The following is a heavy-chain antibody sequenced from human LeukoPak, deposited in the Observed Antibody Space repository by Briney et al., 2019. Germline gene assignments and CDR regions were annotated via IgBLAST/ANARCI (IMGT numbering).Heavy chain of an antibody. Sequence: GSLRLSCAASGFTFSSYGMHWVRQAPGKGLEWVAFIRYDGSNKYYADSVKGRFTISRDNSKNTLYLQMNSLRAEDTAVYYCAKDAPNKQWLAYYYYYYYMDVWGKGTTVTISS. CDR3: AKDAPNKQWLAYYYYYYYMDV. CDR2: IRYDGSNK. J-gene: IGHJ6*03. CDR1: GFTFSSYG. V-gene: IGHV3-30*02. D-gene: IGHD6-19*01.